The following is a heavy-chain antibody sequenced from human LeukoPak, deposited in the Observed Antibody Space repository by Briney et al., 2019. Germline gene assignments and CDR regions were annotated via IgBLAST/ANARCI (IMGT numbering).Heavy chain of an antibody. D-gene: IGHD6-19*01. J-gene: IGHJ4*02. CDR2: ISAYNGNT. Sequence: ASVKVSCKASGYTFTSYGISWVRQAPGQGLEWMGWISAYNGNTNYAQKLQGRVTMTTDTSTSTAYMELRSLRSDDTAVYYCARDRPSEAVAGTTDYWGQGTLVTVSS. CDR3: ARDRPSEAVAGTTDY. V-gene: IGHV1-18*04. CDR1: GYTFTSYG.